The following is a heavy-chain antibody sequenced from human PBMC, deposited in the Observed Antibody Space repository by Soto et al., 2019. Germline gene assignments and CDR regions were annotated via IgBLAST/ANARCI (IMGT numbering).Heavy chain of an antibody. Sequence: QVQLVESGGGVVQPGRSLRLSCAASGFTFSSYGMHWVRQAPGKGLEWVAVIWYDGSNKYYADSVKGRFTISRDNSKNTLYLQMNSLRAEDTAVYYCARSHWSGYYLGRRSENYYYGMDVWGQGTTVTVSS. V-gene: IGHV3-33*01. D-gene: IGHD3-3*01. CDR3: ARSHWSGYYLGRRSENYYYGMDV. CDR2: IWYDGSNK. CDR1: GFTFSSYG. J-gene: IGHJ6*02.